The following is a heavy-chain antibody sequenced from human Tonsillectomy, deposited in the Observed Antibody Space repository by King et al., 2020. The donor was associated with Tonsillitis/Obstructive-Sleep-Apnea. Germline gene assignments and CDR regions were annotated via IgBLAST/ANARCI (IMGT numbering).Heavy chain of an antibody. J-gene: IGHJ4*02. CDR2: IYSSGGT. Sequence: QLQESGPGLVKPSETLSLTCTVSGGSISSSDYYWGWIRQPPGKGLGWIGTIYSSGGTYYNPSLKSRVTRSVDTSKNQFSLKLSSVTAADTAFYYCARHPRRCSSTSCYAGNFDYWGQGTLVTVSS. V-gene: IGHV4-39*01. CDR3: ARHPRRCSSTSCYAGNFDY. CDR1: GGSISSSDYY. D-gene: IGHD2-2*01.